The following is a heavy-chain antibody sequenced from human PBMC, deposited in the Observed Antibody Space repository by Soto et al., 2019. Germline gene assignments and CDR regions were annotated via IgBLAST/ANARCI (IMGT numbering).Heavy chain of an antibody. V-gene: IGHV4-59*01. Sequence: PSETLSLTCTVSGGSIRSYYWSWIRQPPGKGLEWIGYINDSGSTNYNPSLKSRVTMSVDTSKNQFSLRLRSVTAADTAVYYCAREAPMVVGEYYYYYMDVWGKGTTVTVSS. J-gene: IGHJ6*03. D-gene: IGHD2-15*01. CDR1: GGSIRSYY. CDR2: INDSGST. CDR3: AREAPMVVGEYYYYYMDV.